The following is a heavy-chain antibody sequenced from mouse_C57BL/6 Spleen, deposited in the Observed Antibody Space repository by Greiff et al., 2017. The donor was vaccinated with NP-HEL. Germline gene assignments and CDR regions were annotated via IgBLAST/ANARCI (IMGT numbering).Heavy chain of an antibody. D-gene: IGHD1-1*01. J-gene: IGHJ2*01. CDR1: GYTFTDYE. Sequence: VQLQQSGAELVRPGASVTLSCKASGYTFTDYEMHWVKQTPVHGLEWIGAIDPETGGTAYNQKFKGKAILTADKSSSTACMELRSLTSEDSAVYYCTRGYGSSHNSYFDYWGQGTTLTVSS. V-gene: IGHV1-15*01. CDR2: IDPETGGT. CDR3: TRGYGSSHNSYFDY.